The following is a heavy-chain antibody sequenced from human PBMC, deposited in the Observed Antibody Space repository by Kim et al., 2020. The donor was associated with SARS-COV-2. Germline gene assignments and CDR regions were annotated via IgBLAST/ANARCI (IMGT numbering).Heavy chain of an antibody. D-gene: IGHD3-22*01. Sequence: GGSLRLSCAASGFTFSSYGMHWVRQAPGKGLEWVAVIWYDGSNKYYADSVKGRFTISRDNSKNTLYLQMNSLRAEDTAVYYCARSVVSSDYYNWFDPWGQGALVTVSS. V-gene: IGHV3-33*01. CDR1: GFTFSSYG. CDR3: ARSVVSSDYYNWFDP. CDR2: IWYDGSNK. J-gene: IGHJ5*02.